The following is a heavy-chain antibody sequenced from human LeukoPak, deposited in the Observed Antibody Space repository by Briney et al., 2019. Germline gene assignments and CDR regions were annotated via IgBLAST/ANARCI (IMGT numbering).Heavy chain of an antibody. Sequence: GGSLRLSCAASGFTFSRYWMSWVRQAPGKGLEWVGRIKSKTDGGTTDYAAPVKGRFTISRDDSKNTLYLQMNSLKTEDTAVYYCTTAAHRPTKYDFWSGYYLFDYWGQGTLVTVSS. D-gene: IGHD3-3*01. CDR2: IKSKTDGGTT. CDR3: TTAAHRPTKYDFWSGYYLFDY. V-gene: IGHV3-15*01. CDR1: GFTFSRYW. J-gene: IGHJ4*02.